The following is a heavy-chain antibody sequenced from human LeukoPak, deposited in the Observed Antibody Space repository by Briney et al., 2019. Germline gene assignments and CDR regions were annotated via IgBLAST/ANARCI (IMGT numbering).Heavy chain of an antibody. CDR1: GFIFNKAW. D-gene: IGHD2-15*01. CDR3: TPVMVEDRGF. CDR2: IKSKNDGGTA. V-gene: IGHV3-15*01. Sequence: GGSLRLSCAASGFIFNKAWMNWVRQAPGKGPEWVGRIKSKNDGGTADYGSPVKGRFTISRDDSKNTLYLQMNSLISDDTAIYYCTPVMVEDRGFWGQGTLVTVCS. J-gene: IGHJ4*02.